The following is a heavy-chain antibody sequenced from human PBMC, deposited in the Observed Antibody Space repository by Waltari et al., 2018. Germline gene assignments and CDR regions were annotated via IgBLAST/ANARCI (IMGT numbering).Heavy chain of an antibody. V-gene: IGHV3-9*01. D-gene: IGHD3-22*01. CDR1: GFTFHDYA. Sequence: DVQLVESGGGLVQPGRSLRLSCAASGFTFHDYAMHWVRKVPGKGLEWVSGINWNSCSIGYGDSVKGRFIISRDNARNFLYLQMNSLTTEDTALYYCVKKNDEVYDRNGLVYDAFDMWGQGTMVTVSS. CDR2: INWNSCSI. J-gene: IGHJ3*02. CDR3: VKKNDEVYDRNGLVYDAFDM.